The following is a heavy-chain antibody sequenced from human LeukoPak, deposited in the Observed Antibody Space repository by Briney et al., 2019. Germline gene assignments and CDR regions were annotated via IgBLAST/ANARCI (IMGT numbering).Heavy chain of an antibody. CDR2: INSDDSST. J-gene: IGHJ5*02. CDR1: GFTFNNYW. D-gene: IGHD5-18*01. Sequence: GGSLRLSCAASGFTFNNYWMHWVRQAPGKGLVWVSRINSDDSSTSYADSVKGRFTISRDNAKNTLYLQMNSLRAEDTAVYYCARDPHGYWWFDPWGQGTLVTVSS. V-gene: IGHV3-74*01. CDR3: ARDPHGYWWFDP.